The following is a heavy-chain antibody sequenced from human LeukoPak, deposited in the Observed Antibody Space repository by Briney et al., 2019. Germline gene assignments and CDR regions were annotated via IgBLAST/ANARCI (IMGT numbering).Heavy chain of an antibody. CDR1: GFTFSSYW. D-gene: IGHD3-22*01. CDR3: AWAIHYYDGLDY. V-gene: IGHV3-74*01. Sequence: PGGSLRLSCAASGFTFSSYWMHWVRQAPGKGLVWVSRINSDGSSTSYADSVKGRFTISRDNAKNTLYLQMNSLRAEDTAVYYCAWAIHYYDGLDYWAREPWSPSPQ. CDR2: INSDGSST. J-gene: IGHJ4*02.